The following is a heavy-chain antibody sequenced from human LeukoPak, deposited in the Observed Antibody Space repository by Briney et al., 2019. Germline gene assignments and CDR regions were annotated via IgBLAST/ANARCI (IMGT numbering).Heavy chain of an antibody. V-gene: IGHV6-1*01. CDR3: ARDGPCGESNYYYYGMDV. CDR2: TYYRSKWYN. J-gene: IGHJ6*02. D-gene: IGHD4-17*01. CDR1: GDSVSSNSAA. Sequence: SQTLSLTCAISGDSVSSNSAAWNWIRQSPSRGLEWLGRTYYRSKWYNDYAVSVKSRITINPDTSKNQFSLQLNSVTPEDTAVYYCARDGPCGESNYYYYGMDVWGQGTTVTVSS.